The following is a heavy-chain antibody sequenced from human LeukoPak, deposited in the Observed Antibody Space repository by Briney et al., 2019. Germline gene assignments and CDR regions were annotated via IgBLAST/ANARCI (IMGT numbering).Heavy chain of an antibody. CDR1: GFIFSTYG. D-gene: IGHD6-13*01. CDR3: ARAAGGRHYFDY. V-gene: IGHV3-48*04. Sequence: GGSLRLSCAASGFIFSTYGMGWLRQAPGKGLEWVSYLSSSGSPTYYADSVKGRFTISRDNAKNSLYLQMNSLRAEDTSVYYCARAAGGRHYFDYWGQGTVVTVSS. J-gene: IGHJ4*02. CDR2: LSSSGSPT.